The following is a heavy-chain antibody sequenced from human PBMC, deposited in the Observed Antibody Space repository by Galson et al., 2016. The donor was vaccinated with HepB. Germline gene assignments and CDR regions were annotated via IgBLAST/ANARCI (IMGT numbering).Heavy chain of an antibody. CDR3: ARDPAPAAPRNWFDP. Sequence: SVKVSCKASGYTFTSYGINWVRQAPGQGLEWMGWISAYNGNTNYAQNFKGRVTMTTDTSTFTAYMELRSLRTDDTALYYCARDPAPAAPRNWFDPWGQGTLVTVSS. CDR2: ISAYNGNT. CDR1: GYTFTSYG. J-gene: IGHJ5*02. D-gene: IGHD2-2*01. V-gene: IGHV1-18*01.